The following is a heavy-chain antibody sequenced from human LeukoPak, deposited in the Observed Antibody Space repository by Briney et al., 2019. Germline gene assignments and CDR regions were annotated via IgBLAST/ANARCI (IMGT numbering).Heavy chain of an antibody. CDR3: AEYNWGAATRFDY. CDR1: GFTFSSYW. CDR2: INSDGKTT. V-gene: IGHV3-74*01. J-gene: IGHJ4*02. Sequence: GGSLRLSCATSGFTFSSYWMYWVRQAPGKGLVWVSRINSDGKTTNYADSVKGRFTISRDNAKNTLYLQMNSLRAEDTAVYYCAEYNWGAATRFDYWGQGTLVTVSS. D-gene: IGHD2-15*01.